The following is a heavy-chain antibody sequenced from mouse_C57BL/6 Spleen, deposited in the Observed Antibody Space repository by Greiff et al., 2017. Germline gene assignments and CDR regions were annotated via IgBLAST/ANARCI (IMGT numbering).Heavy chain of an antibody. Sequence: VQLQQSGPELVKPGASVKLSCKASGYTFTSYDINWVKQRPGQGLEWIGWIYPRDGSTKYNEKFKGKATLTVDTSSSTAYMELHSLTSEDSAVYFCAREGDYYGSSWGYWGQGTTLTVSS. J-gene: IGHJ2*01. CDR3: AREGDYYGSSWGY. D-gene: IGHD1-1*01. V-gene: IGHV1-85*01. CDR1: GYTFTSYD. CDR2: IYPRDGST.